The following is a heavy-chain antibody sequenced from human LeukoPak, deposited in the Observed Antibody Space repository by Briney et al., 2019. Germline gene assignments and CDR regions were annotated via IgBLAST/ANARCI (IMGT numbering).Heavy chain of an antibody. CDR1: GGSISSGDYY. V-gene: IGHV4-39*07. CDR3: ARRRVDILTLWAFDI. Sequence: SETLSLTCTVSGGSISSGDYYWSWIRQPPGKGLEWIGEINHSGSTNYNPSLKSRVTISVDTSKNQFSLKLSSVTAADTAVYYCARRRVDILTLWAFDIWGQGTMVTVSS. J-gene: IGHJ3*02. CDR2: INHSGST. D-gene: IGHD3-9*01.